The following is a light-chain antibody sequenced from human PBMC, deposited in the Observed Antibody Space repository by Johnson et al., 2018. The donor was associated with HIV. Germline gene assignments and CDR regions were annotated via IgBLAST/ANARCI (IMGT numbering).Light chain of an antibody. Sequence: QSVLTQPPSVSAAPGQKVTISCSGGSSNIGSTYVSWYQQVPGTAPKLLIYKDDKRPSGIPDRFSGSKSGTSATLSITGLQTGDEADYYCGIWQTSLSTGGVFGAGTKVTVL. CDR2: KDD. J-gene: IGLJ1*01. CDR1: SSNIGSTY. V-gene: IGLV1-51*02. CDR3: GIWQTSLSTGGV.